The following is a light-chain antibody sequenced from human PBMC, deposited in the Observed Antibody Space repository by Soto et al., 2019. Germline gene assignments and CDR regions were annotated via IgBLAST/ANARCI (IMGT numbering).Light chain of an antibody. V-gene: IGKV1-5*03. CDR2: RSS. CDR1: QTISNY. Sequence: DIQMTQSPSTLSASVGDRVTITCRASQTISNYLTWYQQRPGKAPKLLIYRSSILQNGVPSRFSSSGSGTEFTLTISSLQPDDIATYYCQQYYIYATFGKGTRVEI. J-gene: IGKJ1*01. CDR3: QQYYIYAT.